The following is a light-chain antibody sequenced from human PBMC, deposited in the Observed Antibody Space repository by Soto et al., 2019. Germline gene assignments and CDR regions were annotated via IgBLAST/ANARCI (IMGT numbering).Light chain of an antibody. J-gene: IGLJ2*01. CDR3: LLSYGGAAV. CDR2: GTS. Sequence: QTVVTQEPSLTVSPGGTVTLTCASSTGAVTSGYYPNWFQQKPGQAPRAVIYGTSNKYSWTPARFSGSLLGGKAALTLSGVQPEDEAEYYCLLSYGGAAVFGGGTKLTVL. CDR1: TGAVTSGYY. V-gene: IGLV7-43*01.